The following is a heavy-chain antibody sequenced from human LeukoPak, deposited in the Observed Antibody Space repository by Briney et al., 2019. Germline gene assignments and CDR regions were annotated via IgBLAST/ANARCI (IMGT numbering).Heavy chain of an antibody. CDR1: GFTFSTYW. CDR2: IKPDGSEK. CDR3: AKAYAYDILTGYPNYFDY. Sequence: GGSLRVSCVASGFTFSTYWMSWVRQAPGKGLEWVANIKPDGSEKNYLESVKGRFTISRDDAKSSLYLQMNSLRAEDTALYYCAKAYAYDILTGYPNYFDYWGQGSLVTVSS. J-gene: IGHJ4*02. D-gene: IGHD3-9*01. V-gene: IGHV3-7*03.